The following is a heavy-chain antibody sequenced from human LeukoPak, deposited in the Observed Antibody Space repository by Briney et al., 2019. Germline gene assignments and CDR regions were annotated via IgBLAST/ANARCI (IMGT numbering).Heavy chain of an antibody. CDR1: GGSISSGGYY. CDR2: IYYSGST. CDR3: AKDRTQSRDYTDY. J-gene: IGHJ4*02. V-gene: IGHV4-31*03. Sequence: SETLSLTCTVSGGSISSGGYYWSWIRQHPGKGLEWIGYIYYSGSTYYNPSLKSRVTISVDTSKNQFSLKLSSVTAADTAVYYCAKDRTQSRDYTDYWGQGTLVTVSS.